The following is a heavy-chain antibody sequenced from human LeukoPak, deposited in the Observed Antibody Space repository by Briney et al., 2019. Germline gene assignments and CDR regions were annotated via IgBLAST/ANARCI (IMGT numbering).Heavy chain of an antibody. CDR1: GYTFTSYG. J-gene: IGHJ5*02. V-gene: IGHV1-18*01. Sequence: GASVKVSCKASGYTFTSYGISWVRQAPGQGLEWMGWISAYNGNTNYAQKLQGRVTMTTDTSTSTAYMELRSLRSEDTAVYYCARGRYDSSGYYYVRWFDPWGQGTLVTVSS. D-gene: IGHD3-22*01. CDR3: ARGRYDSSGYYYVRWFDP. CDR2: ISAYNGNT.